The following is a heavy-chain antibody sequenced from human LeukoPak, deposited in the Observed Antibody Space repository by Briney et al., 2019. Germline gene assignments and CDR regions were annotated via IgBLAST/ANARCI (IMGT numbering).Heavy chain of an antibody. CDR3: ARDQNRYYYGSGSPS. D-gene: IGHD3-10*01. CDR1: GFTFSSYS. J-gene: IGHJ5*02. CDR2: ITSSSSYI. V-gene: IGHV3-21*01. Sequence: PGGSLRLSCAASGFTFSSYSMNWVRQAPGKGLEWVSSITSSSSYIYYADSVKGRFTISRDNAKNSLYLQMNSLRAEDTAVYYCARDQNRYYYGSGSPSWGQGTLVTVSS.